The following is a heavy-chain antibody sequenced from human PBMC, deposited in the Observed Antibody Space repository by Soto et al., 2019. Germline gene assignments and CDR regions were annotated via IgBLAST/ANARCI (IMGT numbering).Heavy chain of an antibody. J-gene: IGHJ5*02. V-gene: IGHV4-59*01. CDR3: ARTLVRGEGWFDP. CDR2: IYYSGST. Sequence: SETLSLTCTVSGGSISSYYWSWIRQPPGKGLDWIGYIYYSGSTNYNPSLKSRVTISVDTSKNQFSLKLSSVTAADTAVYYCARTLVRGEGWFDPWGQGTLVTAPQ. CDR1: GGSISSYY. D-gene: IGHD3-10*01.